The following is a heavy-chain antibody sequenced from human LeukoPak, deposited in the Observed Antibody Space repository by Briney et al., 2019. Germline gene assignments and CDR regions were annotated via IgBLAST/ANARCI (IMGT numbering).Heavy chain of an antibody. CDR1: GGSLSSYY. J-gene: IGHJ4*02. D-gene: IGHD2-8*01. CDR2: IYYSGST. CDR3: AREMVEGVHFDH. Sequence: SETLSLTCTVSGGSLSSYYWSWIRQTPGKSLEWIGYIYYSGSTNYNPSLKSRLTISLDTSKNQFSLRLSSVTAADTAVYYCAREMVEGVHFDHWGQGTLVTVSS. V-gene: IGHV4-59*01.